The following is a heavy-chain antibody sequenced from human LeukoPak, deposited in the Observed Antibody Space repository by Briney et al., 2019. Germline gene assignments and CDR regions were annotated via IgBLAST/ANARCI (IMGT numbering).Heavy chain of an antibody. D-gene: IGHD3-10*01. Sequence: PGGSLRLSCAASGFTFSSYWMHWVRQAPRKGLVWVSRINSDGSSTNYADSVKGRFTTSRDNAKNTLYLQMNSLRAEDTAVYYCARDLSEYGWFGELYYWGQGTLVTVSS. CDR1: GFTFSSYW. CDR2: INSDGSST. V-gene: IGHV3-74*01. J-gene: IGHJ4*02. CDR3: ARDLSEYGWFGELYY.